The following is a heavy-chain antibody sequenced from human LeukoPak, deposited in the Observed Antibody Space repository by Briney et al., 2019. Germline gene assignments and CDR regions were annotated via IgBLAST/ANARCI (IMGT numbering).Heavy chain of an antibody. V-gene: IGHV3-23*01. Sequence: GGSLRLSCAASGFTFSGYAMNWVRQAPGKGLEWVSVISSSGDTTYYSDSVKGRFIISRDNSKNTLYLQMNSLRAEDTAVYYCAKAGIAVPATPEYCGQGTQVTVSS. CDR3: AKAGIAVPATPEY. CDR1: GFTFSGYA. CDR2: ISSSGDTT. D-gene: IGHD6-19*01. J-gene: IGHJ4*02.